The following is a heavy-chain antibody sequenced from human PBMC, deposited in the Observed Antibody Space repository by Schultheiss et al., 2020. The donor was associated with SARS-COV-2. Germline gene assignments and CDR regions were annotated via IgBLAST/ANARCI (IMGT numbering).Heavy chain of an antibody. Sequence: GESLKISCAASGFTFSGSAMHWVRQAPGKGLEWVANIKQDGSEKYYVDSVKGRFTISRDNAKNSLYLQMNSLRAEDTAVYYCARCDQLLMGGYYYYGMDVWGQGTTVTVSS. V-gene: IGHV3-7*01. CDR1: GFTFSGSA. CDR2: IKQDGSEK. D-gene: IGHD2-2*01. J-gene: IGHJ6*02. CDR3: ARCDQLLMGGYYYYGMDV.